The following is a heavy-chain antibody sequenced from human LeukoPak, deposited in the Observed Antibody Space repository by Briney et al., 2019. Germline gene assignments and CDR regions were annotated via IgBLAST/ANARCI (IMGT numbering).Heavy chain of an antibody. V-gene: IGHV4-59*01. J-gene: IGHJ4*02. CDR3: ARSIREYYYDSSGYYYPLGY. D-gene: IGHD3-22*01. Sequence: SETLSLTCTVSGGSISSYYWSWIRQPPGKGLEWIGYIYYSGSTNYNPSLKSRVTIPVDTSKNQFSLKLSSVTAADTAVYYCARSIREYYYDSSGYYYPLGYWGQGTLVTVSS. CDR2: IYYSGST. CDR1: GGSISSYY.